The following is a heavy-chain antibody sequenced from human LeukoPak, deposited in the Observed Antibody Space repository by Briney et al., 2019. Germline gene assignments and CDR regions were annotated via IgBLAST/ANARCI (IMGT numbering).Heavy chain of an antibody. J-gene: IGHJ4*02. CDR1: ENSFTNCW. D-gene: IGHD5-24*01. Sequence: GESLKISCKGSENSFTNCWIVWVRQMPGKGLEWVGIIYPGDSDTRYSPTFQGQVTISADRSTTTAYPQWSGLKASDTAMYYCARGDRVAYNVDYWGQGAVVTVSS. CDR2: IYPGDSDT. CDR3: ARGDRVAYNVDY. V-gene: IGHV5-51*01.